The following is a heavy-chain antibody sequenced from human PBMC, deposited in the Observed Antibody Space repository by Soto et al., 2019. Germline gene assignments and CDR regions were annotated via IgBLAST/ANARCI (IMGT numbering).Heavy chain of an antibody. Sequence: SVKVSCKASGGTFSSYAISWVRQAPGQGLEWMGGIIPIFGTANYAQKFQGRVTITADESTSTAYMELSSLRSEDTAVYYCARDLKQQLVLGAFDIWGQGTMVTVSS. V-gene: IGHV1-69*13. J-gene: IGHJ3*02. CDR1: GGTFSSYA. CDR2: IIPIFGTA. D-gene: IGHD6-13*01. CDR3: ARDLKQQLVLGAFDI.